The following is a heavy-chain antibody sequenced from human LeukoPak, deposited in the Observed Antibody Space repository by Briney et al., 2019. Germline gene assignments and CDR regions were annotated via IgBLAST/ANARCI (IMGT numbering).Heavy chain of an antibody. D-gene: IGHD5-18*01. CDR1: GYTFPGYY. Sequence: ASVKVSCKASGYTFPGYYMHWVRQAPGQGLEWMGWINPNSGGTDYAQKFQGRVTMTRDTSISTAYMELSRLRSDDTAVYYCARYPQGVGCSYGWGGGLSDYWGQGTLVTVSS. CDR3: ARYPQGVGCSYGWGGGLSDY. J-gene: IGHJ4*02. CDR2: INPNSGGT. V-gene: IGHV1-2*02.